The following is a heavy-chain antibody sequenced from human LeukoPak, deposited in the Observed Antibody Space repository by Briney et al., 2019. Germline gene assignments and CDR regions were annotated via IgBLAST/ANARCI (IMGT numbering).Heavy chain of an antibody. V-gene: IGHV3-23*01. CDR3: GSGSPADY. D-gene: IGHD3-22*01. Sequence: GGSLRLSCAASGFTFSSYAMSWVRQAPGKGLEWVSGISGSGGNTYYADSVKGRFTISRDNSKDTLYLQMSSLRAEDTAVYYCGSGSPADYWGQGTLVTVSS. CDR1: GFTFSSYA. CDR2: ISGSGGNT. J-gene: IGHJ4*02.